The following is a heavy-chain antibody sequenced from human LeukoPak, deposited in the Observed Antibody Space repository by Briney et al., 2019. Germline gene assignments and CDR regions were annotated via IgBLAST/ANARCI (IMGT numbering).Heavy chain of an antibody. Sequence: GGSLRLSCAASGFTFDDYAMHWVRQAPGKGLEWVSLISWDGGSTYYADSVKGRFTIPRDNSKNSLYLQMNSLRAEDTALYYCAKDPGGDILTGYYGMDVWGKGTTVTVSS. J-gene: IGHJ6*04. CDR3: AKDPGGDILTGYYGMDV. CDR2: ISWDGGST. CDR1: GFTFDDYA. V-gene: IGHV3-43D*04. D-gene: IGHD3-9*01.